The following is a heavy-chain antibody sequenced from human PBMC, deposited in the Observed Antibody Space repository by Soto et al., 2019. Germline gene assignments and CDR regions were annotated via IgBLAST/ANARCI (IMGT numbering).Heavy chain of an antibody. J-gene: IGHJ5*01. CDR2: INRHGDTT. V-gene: IGHV3-20*04. D-gene: IGHD2-21*02. CDR1: GFGFDEYG. CDR3: ARDHKWGYHCGDYGDS. Sequence: SGGSLRLSCAASGFGFDEYGMSWVRQGPGKGLEWVSTINRHGDTTAYADSVKGRFTISRDNAKNSLYLHMNGLRAEDTAFYYCARDHKWGYHCGDYGDSWGQGTPVTVSS.